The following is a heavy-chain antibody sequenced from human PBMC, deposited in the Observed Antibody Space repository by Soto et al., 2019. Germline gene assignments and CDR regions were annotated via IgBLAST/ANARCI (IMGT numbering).Heavy chain of an antibody. CDR1: GFTFSSYG. J-gene: IGHJ3*02. CDR3: ARELRERELSLRSEGSDAFDI. CDR2: IWYDGSNK. V-gene: IGHV3-33*01. Sequence: PGGSLRLSCAASGFTFSSYGMHWVRQAPGKGLEWVAVIWYDGSNKYYADSVKGRFTISRDNSKNTLYLQMNSLRAEDTAVYYCARELRERELSLRSEGSDAFDIWGQGTMDTVSS. D-gene: IGHD3-16*02.